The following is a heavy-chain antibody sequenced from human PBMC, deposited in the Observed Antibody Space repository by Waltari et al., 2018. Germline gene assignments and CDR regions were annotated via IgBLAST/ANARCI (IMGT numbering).Heavy chain of an antibody. CDR1: GGSISSYY. V-gene: IGHV4-59*01. CDR3: ARVSFWSGSQYYFDY. Sequence: QVQLQESGPGLVKPSETLSLTCTVSGGSISSYYWSWIRQPPGKGLEWIGYIYYSGSTNYNPSLKSRVTISVDTSKNQFSLKLSSVTAADTAVYYCARVSFWSGSQYYFDYWGQGTLVTVSS. J-gene: IGHJ4*02. CDR2: IYYSGST. D-gene: IGHD3-3*01.